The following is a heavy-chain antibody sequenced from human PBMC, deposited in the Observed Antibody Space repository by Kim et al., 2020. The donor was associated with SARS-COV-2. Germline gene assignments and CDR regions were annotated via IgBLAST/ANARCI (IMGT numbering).Heavy chain of an antibody. V-gene: IGHV5-10-1*01. CDR2: IDPSDSYT. J-gene: IGHJ4*02. CDR3: ARLPKLASVVTDGIDY. CDR1: GYSFTSYW. Sequence: GESLKISCKGSGYSFTSYWISWVRQMPGKGLEWMGRIDPSDSYTNYSPSFQGHVTISADKSISTAYLQWSSLKASDTAMYYCARLPKLASVVTDGIDYWGQGTLVTVSS. D-gene: IGHD1-26*01.